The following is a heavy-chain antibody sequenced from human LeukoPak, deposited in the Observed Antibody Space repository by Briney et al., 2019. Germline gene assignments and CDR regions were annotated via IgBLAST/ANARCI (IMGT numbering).Heavy chain of an antibody. CDR2: IYNSGST. V-gene: IGHV4-59*01. D-gene: IGHD3-22*01. CDR3: ARASSGYSLVDI. Sequence: SETLSLTCTVSGGSIRSYYWSWIRQPPGKGREWIGYIYNSGSTNYNPSLNSRITISVDTSKNQFSLKLRSVTAADTAVYYCARASSGYSLVDIWGQGTMVTVSS. J-gene: IGHJ3*02. CDR1: GGSIRSYY.